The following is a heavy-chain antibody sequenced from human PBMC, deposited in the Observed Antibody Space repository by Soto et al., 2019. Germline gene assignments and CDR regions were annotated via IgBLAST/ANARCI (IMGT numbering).Heavy chain of an antibody. CDR2: ISISGGTI. Sequence: PGGSLILSCAASGFTFSYYYRSWIRQAPGKGLEWLSYISISGGTIYYADSVKGRFSISRDNAKNSLYLQLSSLRAEDTAVYFCARERARVFDSWGQGTLVNVSS. V-gene: IGHV3-11*01. CDR1: GFTFSYYY. CDR3: ARERARVFDS. J-gene: IGHJ4*02.